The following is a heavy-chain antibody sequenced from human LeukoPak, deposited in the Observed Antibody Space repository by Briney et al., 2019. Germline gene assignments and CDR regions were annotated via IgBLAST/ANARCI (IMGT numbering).Heavy chain of an antibody. Sequence: SETLSLTCTVSGGSISSSSYYWGWIRQPPGKGLEWIGSIYYSGSTNYNPSLKSRVTISVDTSKNQFSLKLSSVTAADTAVYYCARGGGNWEVDYWGQGTLVTVSS. D-gene: IGHD4-23*01. V-gene: IGHV4-39*07. CDR3: ARGGGNWEVDY. J-gene: IGHJ4*02. CDR1: GGSISSSSYY. CDR2: IYYSGST.